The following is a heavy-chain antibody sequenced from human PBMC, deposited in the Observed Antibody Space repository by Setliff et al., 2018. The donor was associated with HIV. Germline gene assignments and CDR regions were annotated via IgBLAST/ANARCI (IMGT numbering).Heavy chain of an antibody. D-gene: IGHD3-22*01. CDR1: GFSFGDYA. CDR3: TRTYYYDSSGYYREYYFDY. Sequence: PGGSLRLSCTASGFSFGDYAMSWFRQAPGKGLEWVGFIRSKAYGGTREYAASVKGRFTISREDSKSIAYLQMNSLKTEDTAVYYCTRTYYYDSSGYYREYYFDYWGQGTLVTVSS. V-gene: IGHV3-49*03. CDR2: IRSKAYGGTR. J-gene: IGHJ4*02.